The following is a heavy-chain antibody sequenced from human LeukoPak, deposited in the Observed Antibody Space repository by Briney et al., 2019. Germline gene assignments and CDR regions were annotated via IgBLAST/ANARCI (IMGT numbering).Heavy chain of an antibody. CDR3: AKDQGYSCYYLDY. Sequence: PGGSLRLSCAASGFTFDTHAMSWVRQAPGKGLEWVSGMNGNGASTYYSDSVKGRFTISRDNSKNTLYLQMSTLRAEDTAVYYCAKDQGYSCYYLDYWGQGTLVSVSS. V-gene: IGHV3-23*01. J-gene: IGHJ4*02. CDR2: MNGNGAST. D-gene: IGHD5-18*01. CDR1: GFTFDTHA.